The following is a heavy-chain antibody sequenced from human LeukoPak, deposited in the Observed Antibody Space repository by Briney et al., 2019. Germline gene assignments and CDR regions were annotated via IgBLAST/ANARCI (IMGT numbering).Heavy chain of an antibody. J-gene: IGHJ2*01. D-gene: IGHD3-22*01. Sequence: GGSLRLSCAASGFTFDDYAMHWVRQAPGKGLEWVSGISWNSGSIGYADSVKGRFTISRDNAKNSLYLQMNSLRAEDTALYYCAKDLTTDYYDSSGYFLGYLDLWGRGTLVTVSS. V-gene: IGHV3-9*01. CDR2: ISWNSGSI. CDR3: AKDLTTDYYDSSGYFLGYLDL. CDR1: GFTFDDYA.